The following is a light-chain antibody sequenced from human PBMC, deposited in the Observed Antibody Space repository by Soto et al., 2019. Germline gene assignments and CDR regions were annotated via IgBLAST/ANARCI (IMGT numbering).Light chain of an antibody. CDR2: GNS. J-gene: IGLJ2*01. CDR3: QSYDSSLSGSV. CDR1: SSNIGAGYD. Sequence: QSVLTQPPSVSGAPGQRVTISCTGSSSNIGAGYDVHWYQQLPRTAPKLLIYGNSNRPSGVPDRFSGSNSGTSASLAITGLQAEDEADYHCQSYDSSLSGSVFGGGTKLTVL. V-gene: IGLV1-40*01.